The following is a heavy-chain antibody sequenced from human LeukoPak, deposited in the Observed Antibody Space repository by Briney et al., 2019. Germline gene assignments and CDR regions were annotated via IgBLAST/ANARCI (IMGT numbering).Heavy chain of an antibody. CDR3: ARAGYCSPRNCYGFDV. D-gene: IGHD2-15*01. CDR1: GYTLTDYY. CDR2: INFSSGGA. Sequence: ASVKVSCKPSGYTLTDYYMHWVRQAPGQGPEWMGWINFSSGGANYAQKFQGRVTMIRDPSISTAYMELSGLRSDDTAVYYCARAGYCSPRNCYGFDVWGQGTLVTVSS. V-gene: IGHV1-2*02. J-gene: IGHJ3*01.